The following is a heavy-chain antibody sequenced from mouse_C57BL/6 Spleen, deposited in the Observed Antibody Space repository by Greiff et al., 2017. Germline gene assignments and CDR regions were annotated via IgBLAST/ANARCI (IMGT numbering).Heavy chain of an antibody. Sequence: VQLQQSGPELVKPGASVKIPCKASGYTFTDYNMDWVKQSHGKSLEWIGDINPNNGGTIYNQKFKGKATLTVDKSSSTAYMELRSLTSEDTAVYYCARTRYYYGSSGYFDVWGTGTTVTVSS. V-gene: IGHV1-18*01. D-gene: IGHD1-1*01. CDR2: INPNNGGT. J-gene: IGHJ1*03. CDR1: GYTFTDYN. CDR3: ARTRYYYGSSGYFDV.